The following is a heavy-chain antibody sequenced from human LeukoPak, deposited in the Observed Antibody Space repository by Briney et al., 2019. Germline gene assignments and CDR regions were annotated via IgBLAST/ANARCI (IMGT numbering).Heavy chain of an antibody. J-gene: IGHJ4*02. CDR3: ARGNAN. Sequence: SETLSLTCTVSGGSISRGGYYWTWIRQHPGKGLEWIGYISYSGSTNYNPSLKSRVTISLDTSKNQFFLKLSSVTAADTALYYCARGNANWGQGTLVTVSS. CDR1: GGSISRGGYY. V-gene: IGHV4-61*08. CDR2: ISYSGST.